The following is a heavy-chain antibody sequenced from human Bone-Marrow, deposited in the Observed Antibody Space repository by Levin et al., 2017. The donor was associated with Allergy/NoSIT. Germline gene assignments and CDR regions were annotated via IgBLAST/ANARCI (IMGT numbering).Heavy chain of an antibody. V-gene: IGHV3-23*01. CDR1: GFIFSSYA. CDR3: AKDQRFNHGYGFDY. Sequence: GASVKVSCAASGFIFSSYAMSWVRQAPGKGLEWVSFITGSGGVTDYADSVMGRFIITNSKNMVYLDMDTLRADDTAVYYCAKDQRFNHGYGFDYCGQETLITVSS. CDR2: ITGSGGVT. J-gene: IGHJ4*02. D-gene: IGHD5-18*01.